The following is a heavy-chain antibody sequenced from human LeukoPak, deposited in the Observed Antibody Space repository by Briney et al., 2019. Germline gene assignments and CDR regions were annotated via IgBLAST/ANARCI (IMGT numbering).Heavy chain of an antibody. J-gene: IGHJ4*02. CDR3: ARDRSSTSGY. Sequence: ASLRGSSKDSGYTFTGYYMYWVRQAPGQGIEWMGWIKPNSGGRNYAQKFQGRVTMTRDTSISTAYMELSSRRADDTAVYYGARDRSSTSGYWGQGTLVTVSP. CDR2: IKPNSGGR. CDR1: GYTFTGYY. D-gene: IGHD2-2*01. V-gene: IGHV1-2*02.